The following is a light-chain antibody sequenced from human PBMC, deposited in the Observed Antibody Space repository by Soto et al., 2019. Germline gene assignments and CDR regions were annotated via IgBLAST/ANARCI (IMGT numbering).Light chain of an antibody. CDR2: HTS. V-gene: IGKV3-20*01. CDR1: QSLSSTY. Sequence: EIVLTQSPGTLSLSPGERATLSCRASQSLSSTYLAWYQQKPGQAPRLLIYHTSDRATGIPDRFSGSGSGTDFTLTISRLEPEDFAVYYCQQYSSSPRMYTFGQGTKLEIK. J-gene: IGKJ2*01. CDR3: QQYSSSPRMYT.